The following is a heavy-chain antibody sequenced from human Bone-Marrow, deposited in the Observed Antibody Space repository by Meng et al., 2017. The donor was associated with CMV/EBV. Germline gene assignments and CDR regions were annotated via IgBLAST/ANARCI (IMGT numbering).Heavy chain of an antibody. V-gene: IGHV3-21*01. Sequence: GESLKISCAASGFTVSSNYMSWVRQAPGKGLEWVSSISTSSSYIYYGDSVKGRFTISRDNAKNSLYLQMNSLRAEDTAVYYCARNPGTDAFDIWGQGTMVTVSS. CDR1: GFTVSSNY. CDR3: ARNPGTDAFDI. J-gene: IGHJ3*02. D-gene: IGHD3-10*01. CDR2: ISTSSSYI.